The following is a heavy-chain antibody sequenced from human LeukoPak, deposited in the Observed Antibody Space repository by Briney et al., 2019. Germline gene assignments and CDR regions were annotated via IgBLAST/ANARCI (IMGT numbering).Heavy chain of an antibody. CDR2: IRYDGSNK. CDR3: ATLAAATNAFDY. V-gene: IGHV3-30*02. CDR1: GFTFSSYG. Sequence: GSLRLSCAASGFTFSSYGMHWVRQAPCKGLEWVAFIRYDGSNKYYADSVKGRFTISRDNSKNTLYLQMNSLRAEDTAVYYCATLAAATNAFDYWGQGTLVTVSS. J-gene: IGHJ4*02. D-gene: IGHD6-13*01.